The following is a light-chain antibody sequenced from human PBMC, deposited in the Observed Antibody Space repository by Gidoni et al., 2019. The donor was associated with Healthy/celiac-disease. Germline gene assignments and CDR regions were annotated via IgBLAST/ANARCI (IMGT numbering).Light chain of an antibody. CDR3: QQLNSYPRT. V-gene: IGKV1-9*01. Sequence: DLQLTQSPSFLSASVGDSVTITSRASQGISSYLAWYQQKPGKAPKLLIYAASTLQSGVPSRFSGSGSGTEFTLTISSLQPEDFATYYCQQLNSYPRTFGQGTKVEIK. J-gene: IGKJ1*01. CDR1: QGISSY. CDR2: AAS.